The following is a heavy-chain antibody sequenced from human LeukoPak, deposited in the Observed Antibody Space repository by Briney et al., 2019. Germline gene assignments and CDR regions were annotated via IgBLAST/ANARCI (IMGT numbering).Heavy chain of an antibody. CDR3: ARDRSFDSSIWYYFDS. CDR2: IITTSTTI. CDR1: GFTFSSYS. V-gene: IGHV3-48*02. Sequence: GGSLRLSCAASGFTFSSYSMSWVRQAPGKGLEWISFIITTSTTIYYADSVKGRFTISRDNAKNSLYLQMDSLRDEDTAVYYCARDRSFDSSIWYYFDSWGQGTLVTVSS. J-gene: IGHJ4*02. D-gene: IGHD6-13*01.